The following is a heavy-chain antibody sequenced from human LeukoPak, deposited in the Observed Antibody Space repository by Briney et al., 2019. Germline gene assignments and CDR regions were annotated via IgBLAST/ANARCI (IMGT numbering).Heavy chain of an antibody. CDR3: ARGVNFEY. Sequence: SETLSLTCTVSGGSISNYYWSWIRQPPGKGLDWIGYIYYSGSTNYNPSLKSRVTISVDTSKNQFSLKLSSVTAADTDVYYCARGVNFEYWGQGTLVTVSS. J-gene: IGHJ4*02. CDR2: IYYSGST. D-gene: IGHD3-10*01. V-gene: IGHV4-59*01. CDR1: GGSISNYY.